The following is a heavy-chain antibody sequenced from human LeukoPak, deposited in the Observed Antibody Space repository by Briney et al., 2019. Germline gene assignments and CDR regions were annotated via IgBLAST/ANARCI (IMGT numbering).Heavy chain of an antibody. J-gene: IGHJ4*02. CDR3: AGERYSSGWYIDY. D-gene: IGHD6-19*01. V-gene: IGHV4-34*01. Sequence: SETLSLTCAVYGGSFSGFHWNWIRQPPGKGLEWIGDINHSGSTHYNPSLKSRVTISVDTSKTQFSLKLSSVTAADTAVYYCAGERYSSGWYIDYWGQGTLVTVSS. CDR2: INHSGST. CDR1: GGSFSGFH.